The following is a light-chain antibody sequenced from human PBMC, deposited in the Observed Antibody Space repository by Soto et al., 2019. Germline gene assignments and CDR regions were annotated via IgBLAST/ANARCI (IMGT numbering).Light chain of an antibody. CDR3: RSYDSSLSGYV. V-gene: IGLV1-40*01. CDR2: GNS. Sequence: QSVLTQPPSVSGAPGQRVTISCTESSPNIGAGYDVHWYQQLPGTAPKLLIYGNSNRPSGVPDRFSGSKSGTSASLAITGLQAEDEADYYCRSYDSSLSGYVFGTGTKVTVL. J-gene: IGLJ1*01. CDR1: SPNIGAGYD.